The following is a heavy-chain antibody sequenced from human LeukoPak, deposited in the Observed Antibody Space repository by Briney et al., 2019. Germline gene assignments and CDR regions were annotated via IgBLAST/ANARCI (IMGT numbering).Heavy chain of an antibody. J-gene: IGHJ2*01. D-gene: IGHD2-2*01. Sequence: SQTLSPTCTVSGGSISSGDYYWSWIRQPPGKGLEWIGYIYYSGSTYYNPSLKSRVTISVDTSKNQFSLKLSSVTAADTAVYYCARERWHVVVPARPQGEWYFDLWGRGTLVTVSS. CDR2: IYYSGST. CDR3: ARERWHVVVPARPQGEWYFDL. V-gene: IGHV4-30-4*08. CDR1: GGSISSGDYY.